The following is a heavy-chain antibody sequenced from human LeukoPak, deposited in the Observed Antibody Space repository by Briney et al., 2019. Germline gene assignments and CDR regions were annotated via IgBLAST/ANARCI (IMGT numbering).Heavy chain of an antibody. CDR2: ISWNSGSI. V-gene: IGHV3-9*01. J-gene: IGHJ4*02. CDR1: GFTFDDYA. Sequence: PGGSLRLSCAASGFTFDDYAMHWVRHAPGKGLEWVSGISWNSGSIGYADSVKGRFTISRDNAKNSLYLQMNSLRAEDTALYYCAKDSSSSGWYLFDYWGQGTLVTVSS. D-gene: IGHD6-19*01. CDR3: AKDSSSSGWYLFDY.